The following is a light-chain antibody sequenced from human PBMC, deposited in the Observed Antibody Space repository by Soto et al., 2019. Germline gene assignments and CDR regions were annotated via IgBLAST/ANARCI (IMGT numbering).Light chain of an antibody. J-gene: IGKJ1*01. CDR3: NQRQRWPRT. CDR1: QAVNTR. V-gene: IGKV3-11*01. CDR2: LTS. Sequence: EIGLTQPPATLSSFRSDRVTLPCSASQAVNTRLAWYQHKPSHAPRHLIYLTSNSAAGIPSSFSGCGSETGFTLTISDVEPEDFAVYYCNQRQRWPRTFGQGTKVDI.